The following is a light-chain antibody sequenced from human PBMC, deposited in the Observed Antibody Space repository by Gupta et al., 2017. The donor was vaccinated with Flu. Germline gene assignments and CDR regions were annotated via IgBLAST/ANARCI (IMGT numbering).Light chain of an antibody. CDR3: QQYDTSPLT. CDR2: GAS. J-gene: IGKJ4*01. Sequence: GTLSLSPGGRDTITCSGSQRLSNTYVAWYQQKPGQSPKLLIYGASSRATGIADRFGGSGSGTDFTLTISGLEAEDFAVYYCQQYDTSPLTFGGGTKVEIK. V-gene: IGKV3-20*01. CDR1: QRLSNTY.